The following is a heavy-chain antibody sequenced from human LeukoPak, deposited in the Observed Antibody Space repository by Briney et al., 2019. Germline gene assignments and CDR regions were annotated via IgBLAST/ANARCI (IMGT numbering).Heavy chain of an antibody. Sequence: PGGSLRLSCAASGFTVSSNYMSWVRQAPGKGLEWVSVIYSGGSTYYADSVKGRFTISRDNSKNTLYLQMNSLRAEDTAVYYCARLYGDYGTYYYYYGMDVWGQGTTVTVPS. CDR3: ARLYGDYGTYYYYYGMDV. J-gene: IGHJ6*02. CDR1: GFTVSSNY. V-gene: IGHV3-66*02. D-gene: IGHD4-17*01. CDR2: IYSGGST.